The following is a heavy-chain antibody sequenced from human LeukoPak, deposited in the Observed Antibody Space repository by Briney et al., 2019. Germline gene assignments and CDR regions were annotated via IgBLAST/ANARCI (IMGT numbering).Heavy chain of an antibody. CDR2: IIPIFGTA. CDR3: ARDLEYSSYLDY. J-gene: IGHJ4*02. V-gene: IGHV1-69*05. D-gene: IGHD6-6*01. CDR1: GGTFSSYA. Sequence: VASVKVSCKASGGTFSSYAISWVRQAPGQGLEWMGGIIPIFGTANYAQKLQGRVTMTRDTSTSTVYMELSSLRSEDTAVYYCARDLEYSSYLDYWGQGTLVTVSS.